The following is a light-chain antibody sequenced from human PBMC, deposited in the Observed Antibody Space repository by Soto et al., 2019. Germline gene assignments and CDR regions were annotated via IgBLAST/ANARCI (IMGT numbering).Light chain of an antibody. CDR1: QSVSSSY. Sequence: SPGERATLSCRASQSVSSSYLAWYQQKPGQAPRLIIYGASSRATVIPDRFRGSGSGTDFTLTISRLEPEDFAVYYCQQYGSSPSWTFGQGTKVDIK. J-gene: IGKJ1*01. CDR2: GAS. CDR3: QQYGSSPSWT. V-gene: IGKV3-20*01.